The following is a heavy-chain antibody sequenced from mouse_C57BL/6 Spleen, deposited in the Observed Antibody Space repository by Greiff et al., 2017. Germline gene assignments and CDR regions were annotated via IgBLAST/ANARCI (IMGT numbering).Heavy chain of an antibody. D-gene: IGHD1-1*01. Sequence: EVQLQESGGDLVKPGGSLKLSCAASGFTFSSYGMSWVRQTPDKRLEWVATISSGGSYTYYPDSGKGRFTISRDNAKNTLYLRMSSLKSEDTAMYYCARLPRELRGWFAYWGQGTLVTVSA. CDR3: ARLPRELRGWFAY. J-gene: IGHJ3*01. CDR2: ISSGGSYT. V-gene: IGHV5-6*01. CDR1: GFTFSSYG.